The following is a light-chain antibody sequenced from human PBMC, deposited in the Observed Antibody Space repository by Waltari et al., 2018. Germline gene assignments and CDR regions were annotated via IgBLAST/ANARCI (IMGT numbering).Light chain of an antibody. CDR1: HGIRHY. J-gene: IGKJ2*01. CDR3: QQYNSFPYT. Sequence: IQMTQSPSSLSASVGARFTIPCRASHGIRHYLAWFQQRPGKAPRSLIYAASNLQSGVPSKFSGSGSGTDVTLTISSLQPEDFATYYCQQYNSFPYTFAQGTKLEIK. CDR2: AAS. V-gene: IGKV1-16*02.